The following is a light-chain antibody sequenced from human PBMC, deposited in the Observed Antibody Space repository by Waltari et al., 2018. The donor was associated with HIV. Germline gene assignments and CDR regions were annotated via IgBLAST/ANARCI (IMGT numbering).Light chain of an antibody. CDR3: QQYYSTPLT. CDR2: WAS. CDR1: QSVLYSSNNKNY. V-gene: IGKV4-1*01. Sequence: IVMTLSPDSLAVSLGERANLHHKSSQSVLYSSNNKNYLAWYQQKPGQPPKLLIYWASTRESGVPDRFSGSGSGTDFTLTISSLQAEDVAVYYCQQYYSTPLTFGGGTTVEIK. J-gene: IGKJ4*01.